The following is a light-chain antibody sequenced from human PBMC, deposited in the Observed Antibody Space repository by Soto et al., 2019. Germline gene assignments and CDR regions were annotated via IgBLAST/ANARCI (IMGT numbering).Light chain of an antibody. J-gene: IGKJ1*01. CDR1: QSISSY. CDR3: QHYNSYSEA. Sequence: DNQMTQSPSSLSASVEDRVTITCRASQSISSYLNWYQQKPGKAPKLLIYAASSLQSGVPSRFSGSGSGTYFTLTISSLHPEDVATYSCQHYNSYSEAFHQGTKVDI. CDR2: AAS. V-gene: IGKV1-39*01.